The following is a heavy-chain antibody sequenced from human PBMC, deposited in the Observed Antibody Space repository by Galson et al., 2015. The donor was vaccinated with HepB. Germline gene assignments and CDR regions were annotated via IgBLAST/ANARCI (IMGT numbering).Heavy chain of an antibody. J-gene: IGHJ4*02. CDR2: MSYDGSTR. D-gene: IGHD4-11*01. Sequence: SLRLSCAASGFTFSSYGMHWVRQAPGKGLEWVTIMSYDGSTRHYADSVRGRFTISRDNSNNTLYLQMGSLRAEDTAVYYCASPSSPFCVSNICRHFHFWGQGTLVTVS. CDR3: ASPSSPFCVSNICRHFHF. CDR1: GFTFSSYG. V-gene: IGHV3-30*03.